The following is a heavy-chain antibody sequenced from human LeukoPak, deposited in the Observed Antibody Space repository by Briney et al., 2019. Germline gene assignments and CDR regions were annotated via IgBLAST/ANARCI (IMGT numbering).Heavy chain of an antibody. Sequence: GRSLRLSCAASGFTFDDYAMHWVRQVPGKGLEWVSGINWNSDSIGYADSVKGRFTTSRDNAKNSLYLQMNGLRAEDTAFYYCAINGGGDSGYGNFDYWGQGTLVTVSS. V-gene: IGHV3-9*01. CDR3: AINGGGDSGYGNFDY. J-gene: IGHJ4*02. D-gene: IGHD5-12*01. CDR1: GFTFDDYA. CDR2: INWNSDSI.